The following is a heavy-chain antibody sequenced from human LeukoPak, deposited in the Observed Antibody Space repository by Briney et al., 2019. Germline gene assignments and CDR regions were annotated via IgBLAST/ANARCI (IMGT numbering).Heavy chain of an antibody. V-gene: IGHV2-5*02. J-gene: IGHJ5*02. CDR2: IYWDDDK. CDR1: GFSLSTSGVG. CDR3: AHMYYDILTGSFDP. Sequence: ESGPTLVKPTQTLTLTCTFSGFSLSTSGVGVGWIRQPPGKALEWLALIYWDDDKRYSPSLKSRLTITKDTSKNQVVLTMTNMDPVDTATYYCAHMYYDILTGSFDPWGQGTLVTVSS. D-gene: IGHD3-9*01.